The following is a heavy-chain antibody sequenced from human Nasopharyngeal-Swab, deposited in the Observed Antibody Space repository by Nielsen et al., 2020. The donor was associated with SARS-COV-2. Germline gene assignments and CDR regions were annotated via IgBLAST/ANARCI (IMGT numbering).Heavy chain of an antibody. CDR2: INPSGVTT. Sequence: WVRQAPGQGLEWMGIINPSGVTTTYAQKFQGRVTMTRDTSTRAVYMELSSLIYEDTAVYYCARGRVTTVVRGVEDWFDPWGQGTLVTVSS. D-gene: IGHD3-10*01. CDR3: ARGRVTTVVRGVEDWFDP. J-gene: IGHJ5*02. V-gene: IGHV1-46*01.